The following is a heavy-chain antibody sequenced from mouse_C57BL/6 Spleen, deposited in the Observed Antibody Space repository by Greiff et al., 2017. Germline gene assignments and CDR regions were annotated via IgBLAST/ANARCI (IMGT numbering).Heavy chain of an antibody. J-gene: IGHJ4*01. CDR3: ARFRGYDDYYAMDY. CDR2: INPSTGGT. D-gene: IGHD2-2*01. CDR1: GYSFTGYY. Sequence: VQLQQSGPELVKPGASVKISCKASGYSFTGYYMNWVKQSPEKSLEWIGEINPSTGGTTYNQKFKAKATLTVDKSSSTAYMQLKSLTSEDSAVYYCARFRGYDDYYAMDYWGQGTSVTVSS. V-gene: IGHV1-42*01.